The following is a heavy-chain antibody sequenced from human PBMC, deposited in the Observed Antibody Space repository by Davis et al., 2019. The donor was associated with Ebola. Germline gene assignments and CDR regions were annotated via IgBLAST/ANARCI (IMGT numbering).Heavy chain of an antibody. CDR3: ARYFGPGTYALDY. CDR1: GFTFSTYA. Sequence: GESLKISCAASGFTFSTYAMSWVRQAPGKGLEWVSAISGSGGSTYYADSVKGRFTISRDNSKNTLYLQMNSLRAEDTAVYYCARYFGPGTYALDYWGQGALVTVSS. CDR2: ISGSGGST. D-gene: IGHD3-10*01. J-gene: IGHJ4*02. V-gene: IGHV3-23*01.